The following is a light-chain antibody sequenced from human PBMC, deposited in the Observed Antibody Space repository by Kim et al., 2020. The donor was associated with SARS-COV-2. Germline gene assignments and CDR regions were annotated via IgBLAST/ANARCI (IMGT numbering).Light chain of an antibody. J-gene: IGKJ4*01. CDR2: GAS. Sequence: SGSPGDSATPSCWDRQRLIYSLAWYQQSPGQSPRLLIYGASTRATGIPARFSGGGSGTEFTLTISSLQSEDIAVYYCQQYTEWPRTFGGGTKVEI. CDR1: QRLIYS. V-gene: IGKV3D-15*01. CDR3: QQYTEWPRT.